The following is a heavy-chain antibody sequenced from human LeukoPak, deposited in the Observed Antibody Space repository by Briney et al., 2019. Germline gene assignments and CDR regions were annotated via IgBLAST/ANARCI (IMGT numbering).Heavy chain of an antibody. D-gene: IGHD3-22*01. CDR2: INQDGSEI. J-gene: IGHJ2*01. CDR1: GFTFSNYW. Sequence: GGSLRLSCAASGFTFSNYWMSWVRQAPGKGLEWLANINQDGSEIYYVDSVKGRFTISRDNGKNSLYLQSNSLRADDTAVYYCARDQGSMIVVRTTNCYFDLWGRGTLVTVSS. CDR3: ARDQGSMIVVRTTNCYFDL. V-gene: IGHV3-7*01.